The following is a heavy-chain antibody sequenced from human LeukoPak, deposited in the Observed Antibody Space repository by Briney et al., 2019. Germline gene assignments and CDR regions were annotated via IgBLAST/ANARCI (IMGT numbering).Heavy chain of an antibody. CDR1: GFTFSSYG. Sequence: GGSLRLSCAASGFTFSSYGMHWVRQAPGKGLEWVAVISYDGTNKYYADSVKGRFTISRDNSKNTLYLQMNSLRAEDTAVYYCARDRRGVGAFDIWGQGTMVTVSS. J-gene: IGHJ3*02. CDR3: ARDRRGVGAFDI. CDR2: ISYDGTNK. D-gene: IGHD3-10*01. V-gene: IGHV3-30*03.